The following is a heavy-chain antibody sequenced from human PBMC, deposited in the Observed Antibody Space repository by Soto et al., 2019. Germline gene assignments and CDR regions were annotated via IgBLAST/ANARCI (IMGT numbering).Heavy chain of an antibody. J-gene: IGHJ4*02. D-gene: IGHD5-12*01. V-gene: IGHV1-3*01. CDR2: INPGNGNV. Sequence: ASVKVSCKASGYTFTDYAIHWVRQAPGQRLEWMGWINPGNGNVEFSQKFQGRVTITRDTSANAAYMELSSLGSEDMAVYYCAKDLQWLRPGNFDSWGQGTLVTVSS. CDR3: AKDLQWLRPGNFDS. CDR1: GYTFTDYA.